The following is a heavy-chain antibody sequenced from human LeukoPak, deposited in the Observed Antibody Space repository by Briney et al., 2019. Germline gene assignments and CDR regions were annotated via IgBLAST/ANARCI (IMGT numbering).Heavy chain of an antibody. CDR1: GGSISSGTYY. D-gene: IGHD5-24*01. Sequence: SQTLSLTCTVSGGSISSGTYYWSWIRQPAGKGLEWIGRIYTSGSTNYNPSLKSRVTISVDTSKNQFSLRLNSVTAADTAVYYCARGRDGYNFLNRGEYYYFDHWGQGTLVTVSS. CDR2: IYTSGST. CDR3: ARGRDGYNFLNRGEYYYFDH. V-gene: IGHV4-61*02. J-gene: IGHJ4*02.